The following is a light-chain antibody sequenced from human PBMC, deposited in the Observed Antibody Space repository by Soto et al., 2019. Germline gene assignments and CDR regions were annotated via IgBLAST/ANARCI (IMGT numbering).Light chain of an antibody. V-gene: IGKV1-27*01. CDR2: DAS. CDR3: QNYANAPLT. Sequence: DLQMTQSPPSLSASVGDRVTVTCRASRDIGHSLAWYQHRPGKSPRLLVYDASTLQSEVPARFSGSGSGTQFTLAISSLRPEDVATYYCQNYANAPLTFGGGTKVEVK. CDR1: RDIGHS. J-gene: IGKJ4*01.